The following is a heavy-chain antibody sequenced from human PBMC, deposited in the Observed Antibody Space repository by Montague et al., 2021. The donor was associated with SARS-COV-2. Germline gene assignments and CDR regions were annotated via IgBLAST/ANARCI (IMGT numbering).Heavy chain of an antibody. CDR1: GASISYYY. D-gene: IGHD1-14*01. CDR3: AREEPDECYFDY. J-gene: IGHJ4*02. CDR2: IYDSGST. Sequence: SETLSLTCSVSGASISYYYWSWIWQPPGKGLEWIGDIYDSGSTNNNPTPHRRVTISLDASRNQFSLRLSSLTAADTAVYYCAREEPDECYFDYWGQGKLVTVSS. V-gene: IGHV4-59*01.